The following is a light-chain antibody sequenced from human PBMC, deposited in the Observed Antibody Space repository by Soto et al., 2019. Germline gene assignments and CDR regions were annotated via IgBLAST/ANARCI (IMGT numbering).Light chain of an antibody. CDR3: ISYTGSSTSYV. V-gene: IGLV2-14*01. CDR1: SSDVGSYDH. Sequence: QSVLAQPGSVSGSPGQSITISCSGTSSDVGSYDHVAWYQQFPGKTPKLMIYEVSNRPSGVSSRFSGSKSGNTASLTISGLQAEDDADYYCISYTGSSTSYVFGSGTQGTVL. CDR2: EVS. J-gene: IGLJ1*01.